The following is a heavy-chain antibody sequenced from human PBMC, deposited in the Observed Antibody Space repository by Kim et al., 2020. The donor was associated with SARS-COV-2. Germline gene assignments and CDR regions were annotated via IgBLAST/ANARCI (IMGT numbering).Heavy chain of an antibody. CDR2: ISWDGGSI. D-gene: IGHD3-3*01. CDR1: GFTFDDYT. CDR3: AKENYDFGSAGMDV. J-gene: IGHJ6*02. Sequence: GGSLRLSCAASGFTFDDYTMHWVRQAPGKGLEWVSLISWDGGSIYYADSVKGRFTISRDNSKNSLYLQMNSLRTEDTALYYCAKENYDFGSAGMDVWGQGTTVTVSS. V-gene: IGHV3-43*01.